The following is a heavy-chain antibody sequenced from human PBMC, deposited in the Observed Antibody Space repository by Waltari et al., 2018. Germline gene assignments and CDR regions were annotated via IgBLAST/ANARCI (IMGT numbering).Heavy chain of an antibody. V-gene: IGHV5-51*01. CDR3: ARHFSPPGVHPLSD. D-gene: IGHD1-1*01. CDR2: IYPGDSDT. Sequence: EVQLVHSGAEVKKPGQSRKISCQGSGYRFTSHWIGSVGELPGKGLEWMGIIYPGDSDTRYSPSFQGQVTISADKSISTAYLQWSSLKASDTAMYYCARHFSPPGVHPLSDWGQGTLVTVSS. CDR1: GYRFTSHW. J-gene: IGHJ4*02.